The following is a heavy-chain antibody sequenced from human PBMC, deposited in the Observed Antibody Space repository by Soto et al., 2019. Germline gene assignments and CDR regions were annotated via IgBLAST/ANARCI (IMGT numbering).Heavy chain of an antibody. CDR3: ARTDYYGSGNLNY. V-gene: IGHV5-51*01. D-gene: IGHD3-10*01. CDR1: ANSFTSHW. J-gene: IGHJ4*02. CDR2: IYPGDSDT. Sequence: PGESLKISCECSANSFTSHWIAWVRQMPGKGLEWMGIIYPGDSDTRYSPSFQGQVTISADKSINTAYLQWSSLKASDTAMYYCARTDYYGSGNLNYWGQGTLVTVSS.